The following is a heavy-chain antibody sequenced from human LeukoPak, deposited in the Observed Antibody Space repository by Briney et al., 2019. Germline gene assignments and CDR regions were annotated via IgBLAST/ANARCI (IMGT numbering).Heavy chain of an antibody. CDR3: ARYCSSTSCYRRYNYYYYYGMDV. Sequence: GGSLRLSCAASGFTFSDYYMSWIRQAPGKGLEWVSYISSSGSTIYYADSVKGRFTISRDNAKNSLYLQMNSLRAEDTAVYYCARYCSSTSCYRRYNYYYYYGMDVWGQGTTVTVSS. D-gene: IGHD2-2*01. V-gene: IGHV3-11*01. J-gene: IGHJ6*02. CDR1: GFTFSDYY. CDR2: ISSSGSTI.